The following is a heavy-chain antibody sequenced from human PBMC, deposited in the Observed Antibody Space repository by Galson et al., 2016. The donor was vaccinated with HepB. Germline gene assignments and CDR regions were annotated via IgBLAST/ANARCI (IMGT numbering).Heavy chain of an antibody. J-gene: IGHJ5*02. V-gene: IGHV3-7*01. D-gene: IGHD6-13*01. CDR2: IKSDGSDE. CDR3: ARDGELSSSWFTFGFDP. CDR1: GFTFTTYW. Sequence: SLRLSCAASGFTFTTYWMTWVRQAPRKWLEWVANIKSDGSDEASVGSVKGRFAFSRANAKNTLYLQMNNLRVEDTAVYYCARDGELSSSWFTFGFDPRGQGTLVTVSS.